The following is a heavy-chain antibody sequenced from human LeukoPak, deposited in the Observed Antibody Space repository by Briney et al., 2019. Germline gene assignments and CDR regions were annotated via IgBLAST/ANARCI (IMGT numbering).Heavy chain of an antibody. CDR3: ARHLYYSASAFWYIDL. V-gene: IGHV4-38-2*02. CDR2: IYNSGST. J-gene: IGHJ2*01. CDR1: GYSISSGYF. D-gene: IGHD3-10*01. Sequence: SSETLSLTCTVSGYSISSGYFWGWIRQPPGKGLEWIGTIYNSGSTYYNASLESRVTVSIDTSKNEFSLILTSVTAADTAQYYCARHLYYSASAFWYIDLWGRGTLVIVSP.